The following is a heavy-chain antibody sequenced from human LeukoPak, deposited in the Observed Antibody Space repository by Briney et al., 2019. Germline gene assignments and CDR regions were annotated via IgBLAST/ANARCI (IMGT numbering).Heavy chain of an antibody. CDR2: AHSGGTT. Sequence: SETLSLTCTVSGGSISIYYWTWIRQPPGKRLEWIGYAHSGGTTTYNPSLESRVSMSVDTSRNQFSLNLSSVTAADTAVYYCATSGSVTYLQWFALWGQGTLVTVSS. V-gene: IGHV4-4*08. CDR3: ATSGSVTYLQWFAL. D-gene: IGHD3-10*01. CDR1: GGSISIYY. J-gene: IGHJ5*02.